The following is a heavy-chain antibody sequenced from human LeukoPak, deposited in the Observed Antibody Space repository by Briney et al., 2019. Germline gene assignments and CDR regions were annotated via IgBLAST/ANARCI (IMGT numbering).Heavy chain of an antibody. CDR2: IYTSGST. CDR1: GGSISSYY. V-gene: IGHV4-4*09. Sequence: PSQTLSLTCTVSGGSISSYYWSWIRQPPGKGLDWIGYIYTSGSTNYNPSLKSRVTISVDTSKNQFSLKLSSVTAADTAVYYCARHISYYDFWSGPYMDVGGKGTTVTVS. CDR3: ARHISYYDFWSGPYMDV. D-gene: IGHD3-3*01. J-gene: IGHJ6*03.